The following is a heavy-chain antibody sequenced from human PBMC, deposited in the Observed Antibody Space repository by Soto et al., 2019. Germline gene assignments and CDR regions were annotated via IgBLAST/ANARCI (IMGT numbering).Heavy chain of an antibody. D-gene: IGHD2-15*01. CDR1: GFSLSSYA. CDR2: MSYDETKK. Sequence: QVQLVESGGGVVQPGGSLRLSCATSGFSLSSYAMHWVRQAPGKGLEWVALMSYDETKKYYADSVKGRFTISRDTSKNTLFLQMNHLRVEDTAVYYCAKDRRDGDFMHILVVDFWGQGALVTVSS. J-gene: IGHJ4*02. CDR3: AKDRRDGDFMHILVVDF. V-gene: IGHV3-30*18.